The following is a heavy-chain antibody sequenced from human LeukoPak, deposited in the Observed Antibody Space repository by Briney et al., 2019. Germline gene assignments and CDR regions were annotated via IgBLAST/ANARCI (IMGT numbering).Heavy chain of an antibody. Sequence: SETLSLTCTVSGGSISSYYWSWIRQPPGKGLEWIGYIYYSGSTNYNPSLKSRVTISVDTSKNQSSLKLSSVTAADTAVYYCARDHYYDSSGPNYYMDVWGKGTTVTVSS. CDR3: ARDHYYDSSGPNYYMDV. D-gene: IGHD3-22*01. J-gene: IGHJ6*03. CDR2: IYYSGST. V-gene: IGHV4-59*01. CDR1: GGSISSYY.